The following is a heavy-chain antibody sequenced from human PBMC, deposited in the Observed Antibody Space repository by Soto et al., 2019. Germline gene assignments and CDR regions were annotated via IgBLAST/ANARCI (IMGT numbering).Heavy chain of an antibody. CDR3: ARPHYDSNTFYYFFDY. CDR2: IFHGGST. Sequence: SETLSLTCAVYGESFSGYFWSWIRQPPGKGLEWIGEIFHGGSTSYSPSLKSRVTISVDTSKNQFSLELSSVTAADTAVYYCARPHYDSNTFYYFFDYWGQGTLVTVSS. D-gene: IGHD3-22*01. V-gene: IGHV4-34*12. CDR1: GESFSGYF. J-gene: IGHJ4*02.